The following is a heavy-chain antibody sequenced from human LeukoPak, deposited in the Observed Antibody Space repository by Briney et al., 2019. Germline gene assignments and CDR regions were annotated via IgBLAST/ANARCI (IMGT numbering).Heavy chain of an antibody. CDR1: GGPISSSSYY. J-gene: IGHJ6*03. CDR2: IYYSGSI. D-gene: IGHD5-18*01. V-gene: IGHV4-39*07. Sequence: SETLSHTCTVSGGPISSSSYYWGWIRQPPGKGRVWIGSIYYSGSIYYNPSLKSRVTISVDTYKNQFSLKLSSVTAAHTAVYHCARVATQTATYYYYYMDVWGKGTTVTVSS. CDR3: ARVATQTATYYYYYMDV.